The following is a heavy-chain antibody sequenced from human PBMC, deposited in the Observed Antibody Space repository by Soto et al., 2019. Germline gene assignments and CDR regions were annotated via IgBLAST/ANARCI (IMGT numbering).Heavy chain of an antibody. D-gene: IGHD6-13*01. CDR2: VYSGGST. CDR3: ARARSAAAGLFDS. Sequence: GGSLRLSCAASGFTVSNNYMTWVRQAPGKGLEWVSAVYSGGSTYYADSVKGRFTISRDNSKNTLYLQMNSLRADDTAVYYCARARSAAAGLFDSWAQGNLVTVSS. J-gene: IGHJ4*02. V-gene: IGHV3-53*01. CDR1: GFTVSNNY.